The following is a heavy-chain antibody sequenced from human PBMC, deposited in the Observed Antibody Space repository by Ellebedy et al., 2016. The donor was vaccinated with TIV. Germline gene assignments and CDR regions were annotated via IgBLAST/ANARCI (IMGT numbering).Heavy chain of an antibody. Sequence: MPSETLSLTCAVSGGSISSSNWWSWVRQPPGKGLEWIGNTYHSGSTNYNPSLKSRVTISVDTSKNQFSLRLSSVAAADTAVYYCARRSRGDGAPGYWGQGTLVTVSS. J-gene: IGHJ4*02. CDR3: ARRSRGDGAPGY. V-gene: IGHV4-4*02. D-gene: IGHD1-26*01. CDR2: TYHSGST. CDR1: GGSISSSNW.